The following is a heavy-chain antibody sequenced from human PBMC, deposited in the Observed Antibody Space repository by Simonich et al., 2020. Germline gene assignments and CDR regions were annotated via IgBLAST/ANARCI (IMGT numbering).Heavy chain of an antibody. CDR3: ARSGDFDY. Sequence: QVQLVQSGAEVKKPGASVKVSCKASGYTFTGYYMHWVRQAPGQGLEWMEWSNPNRGGTNYAQKFQGRVTMTRDTSISTAYMELSRLRADDTAVYYCARSGDFDYWGQGTLVTVSS. D-gene: IGHD7-27*01. CDR1: GYTFTGYY. V-gene: IGHV1-2*02. J-gene: IGHJ4*02. CDR2: SNPNRGGT.